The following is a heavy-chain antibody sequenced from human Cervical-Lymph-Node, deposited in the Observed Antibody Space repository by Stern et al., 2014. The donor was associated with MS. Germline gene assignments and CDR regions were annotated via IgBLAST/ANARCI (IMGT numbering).Heavy chain of an antibody. D-gene: IGHD2-15*01. Sequence: VQLVQSGAEVKKPGSSVKVSCKASGGTFSTYGISWVRQAPGQGLEWMGGIIPIFGTANYAQKFQGRVTITADESTSTAYMELSSLRSEDTAVYYCARLEDCSGGSCYSHNWGQGTLVTVSS. CDR2: IIPIFGTA. V-gene: IGHV1-69*01. J-gene: IGHJ4*02. CDR3: ARLEDCSGGSCYSHN. CDR1: GGTFSTYG.